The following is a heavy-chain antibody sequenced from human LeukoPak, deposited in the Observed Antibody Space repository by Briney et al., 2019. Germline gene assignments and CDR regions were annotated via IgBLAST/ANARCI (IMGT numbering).Heavy chain of an antibody. V-gene: IGHV3-23*01. D-gene: IGHD2-2*01. CDR2: ISGSGGST. CDR3: AKVWGCSSTSCYQAAFDI. Sequence: PGGSLRLSCAASGFTFSSYAMSWVRQAPGKGLEWVSAISGSGGSTYYADSVKGRFTISRDNSKNTLYLQMNSLRAEDTAVYYCAKVWGCSSTSCYQAAFDIWGQGTMVTVSS. CDR1: GFTFSSYA. J-gene: IGHJ3*02.